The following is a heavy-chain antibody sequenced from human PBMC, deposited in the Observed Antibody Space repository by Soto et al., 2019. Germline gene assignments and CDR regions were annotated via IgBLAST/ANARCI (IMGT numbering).Heavy chain of an antibody. CDR2: IYYSGST. V-gene: IGHV4-39*01. Sequence: SETLSLTCTVSGGSISSISYYWVWIRQPPGKGLEWIGSIYYSGSTYYNPSLKSRVTISVDTSKNQFSLKLSSVTAADTAVCYCARHDVSYGDYAWFDPWGQGTLVTVSS. J-gene: IGHJ5*02. CDR1: GGSISSISYY. CDR3: ARHDVSYGDYAWFDP. D-gene: IGHD4-17*01.